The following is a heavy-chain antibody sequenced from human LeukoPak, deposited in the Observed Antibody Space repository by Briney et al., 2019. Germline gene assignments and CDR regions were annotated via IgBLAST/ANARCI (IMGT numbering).Heavy chain of an antibody. CDR1: GFTFSSNA. D-gene: IGHD6-13*01. CDR3: AKANRYSSSWYDY. V-gene: IGHV3-23*01. Sequence: PGGSLRLSCALSGFTFSSNAMSWVRQPPGKGLEWVSATIGSGGSTYYADSVKGRFTISIDNSKNTLYLQMNSLRAEDTAVYYCAKANRYSSSWYDYWGQGTLVTVSS. J-gene: IGHJ4*02. CDR2: TIGSGGST.